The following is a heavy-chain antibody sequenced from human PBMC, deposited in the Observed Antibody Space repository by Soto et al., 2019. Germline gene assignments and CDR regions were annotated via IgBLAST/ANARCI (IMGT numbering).Heavy chain of an antibody. D-gene: IGHD3-16*01. J-gene: IGHJ5*02. V-gene: IGHV4-38-2*02. CDR3: ARDWGTTTRDVRWFDP. Sequence: SETLSLTCAVSGSSIGSSYYWGWIRQPPGKGLEWIGTIHHGGSSFYNPSLKSRVTMSVDTSKNQFSLKLRSVTAADTAVYFCARDWGTTTRDVRWFDPWGQGTLVTVFS. CDR2: IHHGGSS. CDR1: GSSIGSSYY.